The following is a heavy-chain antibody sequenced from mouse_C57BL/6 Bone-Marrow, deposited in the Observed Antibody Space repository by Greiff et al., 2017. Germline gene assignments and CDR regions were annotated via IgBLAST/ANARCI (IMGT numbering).Heavy chain of an antibody. CDR3: ARQLRAMDY. D-gene: IGHD2-4*01. Sequence: EVKLVESGGGLVKPGGSLKLSCAASGFTFSRYAMSWVRQTPEKRLEWVATISDGGSYTYYPDNVKGRFTISRDNAKNNLYLQMSHLKSEDTAMYYCARQLRAMDYWGQGTSVTVSS. CDR1: GFTFSRYA. V-gene: IGHV5-4*03. CDR2: ISDGGSYT. J-gene: IGHJ4*01.